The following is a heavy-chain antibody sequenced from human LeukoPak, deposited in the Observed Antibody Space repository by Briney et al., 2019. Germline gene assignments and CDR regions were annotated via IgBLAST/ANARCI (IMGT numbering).Heavy chain of an antibody. Sequence: ASVKVSCKASGYTFTSYYMHWVRQAPGQGLEWMGKINPSGGSTTYAQKFQGRVTMTRDTSTSTVYMEVISLRSEDTAVYYCAKGSIWAFYFDYWGQGTLVTVSS. CDR1: GYTFTSYY. J-gene: IGHJ4*02. CDR2: INPSGGST. D-gene: IGHD3-3*02. CDR3: AKGSIWAFYFDY. V-gene: IGHV1-46*01.